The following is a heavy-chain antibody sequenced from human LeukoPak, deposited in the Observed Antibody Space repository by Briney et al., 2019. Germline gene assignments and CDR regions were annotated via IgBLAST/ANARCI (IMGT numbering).Heavy chain of an antibody. V-gene: IGHV3-7*04. J-gene: IGHJ4*02. CDR3: AREMDFDY. Sequence: GGSLRLSCAASGFTLSTYWVSWVRQAPGKGLEWVANIKPDGSEGSYVDSVKGRFTISRDNADNSLYLQMNSLRAEDTAVYYCAREMDFDYWGQGTLVTVSS. CDR2: IKPDGSEG. D-gene: IGHD2-8*01. CDR1: GFTLSTYW.